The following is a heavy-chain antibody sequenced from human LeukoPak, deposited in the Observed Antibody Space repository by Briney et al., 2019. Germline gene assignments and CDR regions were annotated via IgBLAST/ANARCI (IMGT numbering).Heavy chain of an antibody. CDR2: ISSSSSYI. CDR3: AREVKLRYFDWLFTGPNYYYYYMDV. CDR1: GFTFSSYA. D-gene: IGHD3-9*01. V-gene: IGHV3-21*01. Sequence: PGGSLRLSCAASGFTFSSYAMHWVRQAPGKGLEWVSSISSSSSYIYYADSVKGRFTISRDNAKNSLYLQMNSLRAEDTAVYYCAREVKLRYFDWLFTGPNYYYYYMDVWGKGTTVTISS. J-gene: IGHJ6*03.